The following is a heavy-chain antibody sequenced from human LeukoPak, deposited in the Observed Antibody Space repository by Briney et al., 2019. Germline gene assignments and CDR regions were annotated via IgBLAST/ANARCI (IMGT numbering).Heavy chain of an antibody. CDR1: GFTVSSNY. J-gene: IGHJ5*02. D-gene: IGHD1-26*01. V-gene: IGHV3-23*01. CDR2: ISGSGGST. Sequence: GGSLRLSCAASGFTVSSNYMSRVRQAPGKGLEWVSAISGSGGSTYYADSVKGRFTISRDNSKNTLYLQMNSLRAEDTAVYYCARAGSGRSPDWFDPWGQGTLVTVSS. CDR3: ARAGSGRSPDWFDP.